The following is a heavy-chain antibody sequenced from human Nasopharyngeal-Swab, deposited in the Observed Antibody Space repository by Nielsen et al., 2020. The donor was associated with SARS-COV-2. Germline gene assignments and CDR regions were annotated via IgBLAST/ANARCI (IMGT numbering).Heavy chain of an antibody. CDR3: ATAGSGWSFNY. Sequence: GESLKISCAASGFTFDDYAMHWVRQAPGEGPEWLSYITSDSGFADYADSVKGRFTISRDNVKNSLYLQMNSLRAEDTAVYYCATAGSGWSFNYWGHGTLVTVSS. V-gene: IGHV3-11*05. J-gene: IGHJ4*01. D-gene: IGHD6-19*01. CDR1: GFTFDDYA. CDR2: ITSDSGFA.